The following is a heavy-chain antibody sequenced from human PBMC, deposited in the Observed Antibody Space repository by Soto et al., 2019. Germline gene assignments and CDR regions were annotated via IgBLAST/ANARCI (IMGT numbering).Heavy chain of an antibody. Sequence: QLQLQESGPGLVKPSETLSLTCTVSGGSISSSSYYWGWIRQPPGKGLEWIGSIYYSGSTYYNPSLKSRVTISVDTSKNQFSLKLSSVTAADTAVYYCARHGLGGQQLLFGRAAFDIWGQGTMVTVSS. D-gene: IGHD6-13*01. J-gene: IGHJ3*02. CDR3: ARHGLGGQQLLFGRAAFDI. CDR2: IYYSGST. V-gene: IGHV4-39*01. CDR1: GGSISSSSYY.